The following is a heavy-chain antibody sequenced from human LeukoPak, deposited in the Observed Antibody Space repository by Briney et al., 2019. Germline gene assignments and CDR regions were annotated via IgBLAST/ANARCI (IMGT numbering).Heavy chain of an antibody. V-gene: IGHV1-18*01. CDR1: GYTFTSYG. CDR2: ISAYNGNT. J-gene: IGHJ4*02. CDR3: AREALLLSGYAFDY. Sequence: GASVKVSCKASGYTFTSYGISWVRQAPGQGLEWMGWISAYNGNTNYAQKLQGRVTMTTDTSTSTAYMVLRSLRSDDTAVYYCAREALLLSGYAFDYWGQGTLVTVSS. D-gene: IGHD3-22*01.